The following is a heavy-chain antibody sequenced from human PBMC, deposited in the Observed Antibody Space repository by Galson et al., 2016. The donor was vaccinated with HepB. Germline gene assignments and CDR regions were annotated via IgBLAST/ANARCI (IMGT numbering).Heavy chain of an antibody. D-gene: IGHD6-13*01. CDR2: VHYSGST. CDR1: GGSFSGYY. CDR3: ARGTTPAGRGFLTFDP. Sequence: SETLSLTCAVYGGSFSGYYWNWIRQPPGKGLEWIGEVHYSGSTNYHPSLKSRVTISIDTSNNQFSLKLNSVTAADTAVYYRARGTTPAGRGFLTFDPWGQGTLVTVSS. V-gene: IGHV4-34*01. J-gene: IGHJ5*02.